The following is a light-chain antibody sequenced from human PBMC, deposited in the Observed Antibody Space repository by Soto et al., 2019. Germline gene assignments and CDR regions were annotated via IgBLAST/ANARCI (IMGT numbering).Light chain of an antibody. Sequence: QSALTQPASVSGSAGQSITISCTGTSSDVGGYNYVSWYQQHPGKAPKLMIYDVSNRPSGVSNRFSGSKSGNTASLTISGLQAEDEADYYCSSYTSSNTVVFGGGTQLTVL. CDR2: DVS. V-gene: IGLV2-14*01. CDR1: SSDVGGYNY. CDR3: SSYTSSNTVV. J-gene: IGLJ2*01.